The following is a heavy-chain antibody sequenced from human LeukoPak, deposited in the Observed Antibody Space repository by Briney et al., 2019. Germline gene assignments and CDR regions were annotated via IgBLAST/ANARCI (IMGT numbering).Heavy chain of an antibody. CDR1: TFSFSDFW. D-gene: IGHD4-17*01. V-gene: IGHV3-30*02. J-gene: IGHJ4*02. CDR3: AKDYYGHYEGLY. CDR2: IQHDGSNK. Sequence: GGSLRLSCAASTFSFSDFWMSWVRQAPGKGLEWVAFIQHDGSNKYYADSVRGRFTISRDNSKNTLYLQMNSLRAEETAVYYCAKDYYGHYEGLYWGQGTLVTVSS.